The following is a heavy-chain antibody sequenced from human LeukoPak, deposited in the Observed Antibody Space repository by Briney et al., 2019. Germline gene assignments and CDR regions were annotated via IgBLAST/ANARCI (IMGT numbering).Heavy chain of an antibody. CDR1: GGTFSSYA. CDR3: ARTHIVVVTANYYMDV. V-gene: IGHV1-69*05. J-gene: IGHJ6*03. D-gene: IGHD2-21*02. Sequence: SVKVSCKASGGTFSSYAISWVRQAPGQGLEWMGRIIPIFGTANYAQKFQGRVTITTDESTSTAYMELSSLRSEDTAVYYCARTHIVVVTANYYMDVWGKGTTVTVSS. CDR2: IIPIFGTA.